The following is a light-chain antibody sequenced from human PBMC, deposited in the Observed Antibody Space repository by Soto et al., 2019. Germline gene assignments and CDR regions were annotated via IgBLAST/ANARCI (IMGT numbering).Light chain of an antibody. CDR1: QDISDW. CDR3: QQYNTYPLT. J-gene: IGKJ4*01. V-gene: IGKV1D-16*01. Sequence: DIQMTQSPSSLSASVGDRVTITCRASQDISDWLAWYQQKPEKAPKSLIYAASLLQPGVTSRFSGSGSGTDFTLTISSLQPEDSATYYCQQYNTYPLTFGGGTKVEIK. CDR2: AAS.